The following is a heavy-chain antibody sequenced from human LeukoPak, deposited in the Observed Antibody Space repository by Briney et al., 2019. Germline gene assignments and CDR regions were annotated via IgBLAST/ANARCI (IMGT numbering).Heavy chain of an antibody. Sequence: PGGSLRLSCAASGFSFSSYEMNWVRQAPGKGLEWVSYITSSGSTIYYADSVKGRFTISRDNAKNSLYLQMNSLRAEDTAVYYCARDATPQYSSGWVFFDHWGQGTLVTVSS. D-gene: IGHD6-19*01. V-gene: IGHV3-48*03. J-gene: IGHJ4*02. CDR3: ARDATPQYSSGWVFFDH. CDR1: GFSFSSYE. CDR2: ITSSGSTI.